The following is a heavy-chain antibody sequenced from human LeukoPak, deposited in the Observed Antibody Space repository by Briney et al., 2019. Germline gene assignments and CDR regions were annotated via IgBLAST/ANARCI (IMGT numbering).Heavy chain of an antibody. D-gene: IGHD3-16*01. CDR1: GFTFRHYA. CDR2: LSFDGAHK. V-gene: IGHV3-30*04. CDR3: VRARAGGLDY. J-gene: IGHJ4*02. Sequence: GGSLRLSCAAAGFTFRHYAVHWVRQAPGRGLEWVAVLSFDGAHKYYAESVKGPFTISKDNSNNTLFLQMDSLRLEDTALYYCVRARAGGLDYWGQGTLVTVSS.